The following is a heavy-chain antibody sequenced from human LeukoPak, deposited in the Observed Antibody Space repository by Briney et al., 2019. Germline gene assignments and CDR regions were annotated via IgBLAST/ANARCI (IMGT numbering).Heavy chain of an antibody. J-gene: IGHJ4*02. CDR3: AKDDAWIQFND. Sequence: GGSLRLSCAASGFTFSSYSMNGVRQAPGKGLEGISGISPSCDITYYADSVEGRFTISRDNSDNTVYLHMSSLRAGDTAVYFCAKDDAWIQFNDWGQGTLVTVSS. V-gene: IGHV3-23*01. CDR1: GFTFSSYS. CDR2: ISPSCDIT. D-gene: IGHD5-24*01.